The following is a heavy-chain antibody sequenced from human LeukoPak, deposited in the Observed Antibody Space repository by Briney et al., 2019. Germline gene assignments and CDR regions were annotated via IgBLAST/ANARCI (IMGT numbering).Heavy chain of an antibody. Sequence: QTGGSLRLSRAASEFTFSSFEMNWVRQAPGKGLEWISYISRSARTTYYADSVKGRFTISRDNAKNSLYLQMHSLRAEDTAIYYCARESLIAAAVDYWGQGTLVTVSS. D-gene: IGHD6-13*01. J-gene: IGHJ4*02. CDR2: ISRSARTT. CDR3: ARESLIAAAVDY. CDR1: EFTFSSFE. V-gene: IGHV3-48*03.